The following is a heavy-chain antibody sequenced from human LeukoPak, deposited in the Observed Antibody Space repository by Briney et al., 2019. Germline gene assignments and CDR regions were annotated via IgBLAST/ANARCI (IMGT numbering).Heavy chain of an antibody. CDR2: INPNSGST. CDR3: AREPPSAANYYYGMDV. Sequence: ASVKVSCKASGYTFTGYYMHWVRQAPGQGLEWMGWINPNSGSTNYAQKFQGRVTMTRDTSISTAYMELSRLRSDDTAVYYCAREPPSAANYYYGMDVWGQGTTVTVSS. J-gene: IGHJ6*02. V-gene: IGHV1-2*02. CDR1: GYTFTGYY. D-gene: IGHD6-13*01.